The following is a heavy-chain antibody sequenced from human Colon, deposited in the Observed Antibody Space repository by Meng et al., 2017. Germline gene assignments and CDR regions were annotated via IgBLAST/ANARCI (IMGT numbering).Heavy chain of an antibody. D-gene: IGHD3-16*02. V-gene: IGHV3-21*01. J-gene: IGHJ4*02. CDR1: GFTFSSYS. CDR2: ISSSSSSI. CDR3: ATSPPRYYDYVWGSYRYYSPSDY. Sequence: GESLKISCAASGFTFSSYSMNWVRQAPGKGLEWVSSISSSSSSIYYADSVKGRFTISRDNAKNSLYLQMNSLRAEDTAVYYCATSPPRYYDYVWGSYRYYSPSDYWGQGTLVTVSS.